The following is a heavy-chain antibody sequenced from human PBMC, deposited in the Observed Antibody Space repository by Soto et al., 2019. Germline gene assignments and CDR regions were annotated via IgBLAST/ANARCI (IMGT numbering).Heavy chain of an antibody. CDR2: ISAYNGNT. Sequence: XSVKVCCTASGYTFTCYGIRWVRQAPGQGLECMGWISAYNGNTNYAQKLQGRVTMTTDTSKSTAYMELRSLRSDDTAVYYCASEESMLGPDDWGQGTLVTVSS. V-gene: IGHV1-18*01. CDR1: GYTFTCYG. D-gene: IGHD3-10*02. CDR3: ASEESMLGPDD. J-gene: IGHJ4*02.